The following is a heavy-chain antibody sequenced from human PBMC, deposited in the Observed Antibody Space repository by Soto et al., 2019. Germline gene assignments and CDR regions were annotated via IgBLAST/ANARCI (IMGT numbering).Heavy chain of an antibody. V-gene: IGHV1-18*01. J-gene: IGHJ4*02. CDR1: GYSFTSTG. Sequence: QVQLVQSGAEVKRPGASVKVSCKASGYSFTSTGISWVRQAPGQGPEWMGWTSTFNGEAKYAQKLQRRVTMTTDTSTGTAYIELMRLTSDDTAVYYCARDLDGSGSYFTDYWGKGTLVTFAS. D-gene: IGHD3-10*01. CDR3: ARDLDGSGSYFTDY. CDR2: TSTFNGEA.